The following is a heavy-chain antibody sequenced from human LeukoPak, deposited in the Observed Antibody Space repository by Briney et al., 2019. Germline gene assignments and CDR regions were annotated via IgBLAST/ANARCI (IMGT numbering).Heavy chain of an antibody. CDR3: ARHSQATSNPLDY. CDR2: ISDSGGTT. CDR1: GFTFSTYA. V-gene: IGHV3-23*01. Sequence: GGSLRLSCAASGFTFSTYAMSWVRQAPGKGLEWVSGISDSGGTTYYADSVKGRFTTSRDNSKNTLYLQMNSLRAEDTAVYYCARHSQATSNPLDYWGQGTLVTVSS. J-gene: IGHJ4*02. D-gene: IGHD5-12*01.